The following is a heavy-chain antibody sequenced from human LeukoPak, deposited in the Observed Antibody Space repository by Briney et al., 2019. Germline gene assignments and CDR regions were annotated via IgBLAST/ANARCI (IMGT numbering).Heavy chain of an antibody. Sequence: ASVKVSCKASGGTFSSYAISWERQAPGQGLEWMGRIIPIFGIADYAQKFQGRVTITADKSTSTAYMELSSLRSEDTAVYYCARAPTMVSGGFDYWGQGTLVTVFS. J-gene: IGHJ4*02. CDR1: GGTFSSYA. CDR2: IIPIFGIA. V-gene: IGHV1-69*04. CDR3: ARAPTMVSGGFDY. D-gene: IGHD3-10*01.